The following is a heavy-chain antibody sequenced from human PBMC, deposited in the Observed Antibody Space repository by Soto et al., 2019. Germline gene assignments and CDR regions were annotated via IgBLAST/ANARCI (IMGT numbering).Heavy chain of an antibody. D-gene: IGHD5-18*01. J-gene: IGHJ4*02. CDR3: ARDTGYTFGSLNY. Sequence: HVELVQSGADVKKPGASVTISCKASGYTFTDYALHWVRQAPGQRLEWMGWMNAGVGNTLYSQKFQGRITITRETSASTSYMELNSLKSEDTAIYYCARDTGYTFGSLNYWGPGTLVTFSS. CDR2: MNAGVGNT. V-gene: IGHV1-3*01. CDR1: GYTFTDYA.